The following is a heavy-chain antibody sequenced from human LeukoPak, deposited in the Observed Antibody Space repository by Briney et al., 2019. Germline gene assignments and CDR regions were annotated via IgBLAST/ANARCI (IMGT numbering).Heavy chain of an antibody. CDR2: IHSSGST. CDR3: ARGHWFGP. Sequence: SETLSLTCTVSYGSISSYYWSWIRQPAGKGLEWIGRIHSSGSTNYNPSLKSRVTMSVDTSENQLSLTLSSVTAADTAVYYCARGHWFGPWGQGTLVTVSS. V-gene: IGHV4-4*07. J-gene: IGHJ5*02. CDR1: YGSISSYY.